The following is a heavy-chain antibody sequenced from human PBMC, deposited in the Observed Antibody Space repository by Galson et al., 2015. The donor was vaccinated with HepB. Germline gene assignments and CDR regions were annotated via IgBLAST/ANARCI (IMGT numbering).Heavy chain of an antibody. Sequence: SLRLSCAASGFTFSNYGMHWVRQAPGKGLEWVVVISYDGSNKYYADTVKGRFTISRDNSKNTLYLQTHSLRAEDTALYYCAKDPYLYSALAGTMAGFDYWGQGTLVTVSS. CDR2: ISYDGSNK. D-gene: IGHD6-19*01. CDR3: AKDPYLYSALAGTMAGFDY. J-gene: IGHJ4*02. V-gene: IGHV3-30*18. CDR1: GFTFSNYG.